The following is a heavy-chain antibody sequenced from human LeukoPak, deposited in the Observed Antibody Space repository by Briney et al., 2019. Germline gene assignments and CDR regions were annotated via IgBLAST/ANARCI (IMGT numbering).Heavy chain of an antibody. CDR2: IIPIFGTA. CDR3: ARVYSNYLLFDH. D-gene: IGHD4-11*01. Sequence: SVKVSCKASGGTFSSYAISWVRQAPGQGLEWMGGIIPIFGTANYAQKFQGRVTITADESTSTAYMELSSLRSEDTAVYYCARVYSNYLLFDHWGQGTLVTVSS. CDR1: GGTFSSYA. V-gene: IGHV1-69*13. J-gene: IGHJ4*02.